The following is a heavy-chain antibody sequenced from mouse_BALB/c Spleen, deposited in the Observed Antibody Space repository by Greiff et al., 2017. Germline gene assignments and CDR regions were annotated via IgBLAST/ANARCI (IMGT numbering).Heavy chain of an antibody. V-gene: IGHV14-4*02. Sequence: VQLQQSGAELVRSGASVKLSCTASGFNIKDYYMHWVKQRPEQGLEWIGWIDPENGDTEYAPKFQGKATMTADTSSNTAYLQLSSLTSEDTAVYYCNAIYDGTTRFAYWGQGTLVTVSA. CDR1: GFNIKDYY. D-gene: IGHD2-3*01. CDR2: IDPENGDT. CDR3: NAIYDGTTRFAY. J-gene: IGHJ3*01.